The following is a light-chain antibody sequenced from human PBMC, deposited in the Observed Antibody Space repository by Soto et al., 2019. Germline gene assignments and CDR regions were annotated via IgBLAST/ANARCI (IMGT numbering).Light chain of an antibody. CDR1: QRVSNSY. CDR3: QQYERPPFA. Sequence: EIVLTQSPGTLSLSPGDRATLSCRASQRVSNSYLAWNQQKPGQAPRLLIYDASTRAAGVPDRVTGGGSGTDFTLTISALEPEDFALYFCQQYERPPFAFGQGTRLEI. CDR2: DAS. J-gene: IGKJ2*01. V-gene: IGKV3-20*01.